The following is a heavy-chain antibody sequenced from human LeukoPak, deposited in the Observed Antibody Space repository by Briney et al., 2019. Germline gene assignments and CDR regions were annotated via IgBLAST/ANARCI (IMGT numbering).Heavy chain of an antibody. D-gene: IGHD6-19*01. CDR1: GGSISSSSYY. J-gene: IGHJ4*02. CDR2: IYYSGST. Sequence: PSETLSLTCTVSGGSISSSSYYWGWIRQPPGKGLEWIGSIYYSGSTYYNPSLKSRVTISVDTSKSQFSLRLSSVTAADTAVYYCARRPLPITSGWYYFDYWGQGTLVTVSS. V-gene: IGHV4-39*01. CDR3: ARRPLPITSGWYYFDY.